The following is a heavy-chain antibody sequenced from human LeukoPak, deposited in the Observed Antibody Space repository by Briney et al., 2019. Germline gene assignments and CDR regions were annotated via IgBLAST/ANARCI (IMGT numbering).Heavy chain of an antibody. CDR3: ARWSVSNAFDI. J-gene: IGHJ3*02. V-gene: IGHV3-53*01. CDR1: GFTFSSYW. D-gene: IGHD2-8*01. CDR2: IYSGGDT. Sequence: PGGSLRLSCAASGFTFSSYWMHWVRQAPGKGLEWVSVIYSGGDTYYADSVKGRFTISRDNSKNTLYLQMNSLRAEDTAVYYCARWSVSNAFDIWGQGTMVTVSS.